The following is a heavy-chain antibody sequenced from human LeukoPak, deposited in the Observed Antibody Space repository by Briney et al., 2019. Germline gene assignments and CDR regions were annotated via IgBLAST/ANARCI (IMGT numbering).Heavy chain of an antibody. CDR2: IYHSGST. J-gene: IGHJ3*02. Sequence: SETLSLTCAVSGGSISSGGYFWSWIRQLPGKGLEWIGYIYHSGSTYYNPSLKSRVTISVDRSKNQFSLKLSSVTAADTAVYYCARAGYCSSTSCLDAFDIWGQGTMVTVSS. D-gene: IGHD2-2*01. V-gene: IGHV4-30-2*01. CDR1: GGSISSGGYF. CDR3: ARAGYCSSTSCLDAFDI.